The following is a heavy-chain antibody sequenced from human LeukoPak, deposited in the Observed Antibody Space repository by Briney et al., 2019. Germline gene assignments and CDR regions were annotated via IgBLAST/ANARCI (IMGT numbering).Heavy chain of an antibody. CDR3: ARGPYGDYYFDY. D-gene: IGHD4-17*01. J-gene: IGHJ4*02. V-gene: IGHV3-53*01. CDR1: GFSFSSNY. Sequence: GGSLRLSCAASGFSFSSNYMNWVRQAPGKGLEWVSVIYSGGSTYYADSVKGRFTISRDKSKSTLYLQMNSLRAEDTAVYYCARGPYGDYYFDYWSQGTLVTVSS. CDR2: IYSGGST.